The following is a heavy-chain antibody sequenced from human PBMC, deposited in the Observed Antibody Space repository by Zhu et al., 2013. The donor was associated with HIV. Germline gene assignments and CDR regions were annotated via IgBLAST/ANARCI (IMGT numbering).Heavy chain of an antibody. J-gene: IGHJ3*02. CDR2: IYYSGST. V-gene: IGHV4-59*12. CDR3: ARGGYYDSSGSDAFDI. D-gene: IGHD3-22*01. Sequence: QVQLQESGPGLVKPSETLSLTCTVSGGSISSSYWTWIRQSPGKGLEWIGYIYYSGSTYYNPSLKSRVTISVDTSKNQFSLKLSSVTAADTAVYYCARGGYYDSSGSDAFDIWARDNGHRSLQ. CDR1: GGSISSSY.